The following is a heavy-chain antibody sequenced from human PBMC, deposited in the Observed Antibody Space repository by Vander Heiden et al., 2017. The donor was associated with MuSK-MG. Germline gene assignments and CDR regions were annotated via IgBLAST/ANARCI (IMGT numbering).Heavy chain of an antibody. J-gene: IGHJ4*02. D-gene: IGHD3-16*02. Sequence: MGWISAYNGNTNYAQKLQGRVTMTTDTSTSTAYMELRSLRSEDTAVYYCARDPAFGGGIVIDSQDYWGQGTLVTVSS. V-gene: IGHV1-18*01. CDR3: ARDPAFGGGIVIDSQDY. CDR2: ISAYNGNT.